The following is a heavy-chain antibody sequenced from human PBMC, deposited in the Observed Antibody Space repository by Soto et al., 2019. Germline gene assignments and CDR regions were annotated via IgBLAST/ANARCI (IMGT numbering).Heavy chain of an antibody. J-gene: IGHJ6*02. CDR3: ASGIVGATTYGMDV. CDR2: INWNGGST. CDR1: GFTFDDYG. V-gene: IGHV3-20*03. Sequence: GGSLRLSFAASGFTFDDYGMSWVPQAPGKGLEWVSGINWNGGSTGYADSVKGRFTISRDNAKNSLYLQMNSLRAEDTALYYCASGIVGATTYGMDVWGQGTTVTVSS. D-gene: IGHD1-26*01.